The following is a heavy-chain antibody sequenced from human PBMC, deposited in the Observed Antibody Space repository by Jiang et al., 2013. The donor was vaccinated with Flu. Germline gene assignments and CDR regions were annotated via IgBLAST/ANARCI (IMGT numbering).Heavy chain of an antibody. CDR3: GRLVGVLTGYYKGWIDP. D-gene: IGHD3-9*01. CDR1: GGSISTNNYY. CDR2: IDHRGST. V-gene: IGHV4-39*01. J-gene: IGHJ5*02. Sequence: SGPGLVKPSETLSLTCNVSGGSISTNNYYWGWIRQPPGKGLEWIGSIDHRGSTYNNPSLKSRVTISVATSKNQLSLKLTSVTAADTAVYYCGRLVGVLTGYYKGWIDPWGQGTLVTVSS.